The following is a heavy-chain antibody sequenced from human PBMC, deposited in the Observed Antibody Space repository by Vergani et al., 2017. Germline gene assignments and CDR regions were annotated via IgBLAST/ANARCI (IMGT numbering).Heavy chain of an antibody. D-gene: IGHD1-7*01. Sequence: QVQLQESGPGLVKPSETLSLTCTVSGGSISSYYWSWIRQPPGKGLEWIGYIYYSGSTNYNPSLKSRVTISVDTSKNQFSLKLSSVTAADTAVYYCVYWNYGSEFDYWGQGTLVTVSS. CDR1: GGSISSYY. CDR3: VYWNYGSEFDY. V-gene: IGHV4-59*01. CDR2: IYYSGST. J-gene: IGHJ4*02.